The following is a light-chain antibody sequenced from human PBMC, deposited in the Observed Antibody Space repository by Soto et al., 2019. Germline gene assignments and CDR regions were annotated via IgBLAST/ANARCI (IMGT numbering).Light chain of an antibody. CDR1: SSNIGAGYD. J-gene: IGLJ3*02. V-gene: IGLV1-40*01. Sequence: QSVLTQPPSVSGAPGQRVTISCTGRSSNIGAGYDVHWYQQLPGTAPKLLIYGNSNRPSGVPDRLSGSKSGTSASLSITGLRAEDEADYYCQSYYIRLSGWVFGGGTKLTVL. CDR3: QSYYIRLSGWV. CDR2: GNS.